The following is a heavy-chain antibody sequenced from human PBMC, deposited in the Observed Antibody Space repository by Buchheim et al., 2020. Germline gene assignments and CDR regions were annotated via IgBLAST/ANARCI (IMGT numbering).Heavy chain of an antibody. Sequence: EVQLVESGGGLVQPGGSLRLSCAASGFTFSSYKMSWVRQAPGKGLEWVSFVSSTESTIYYTDSVKGRFTISRDNAKNSLYLQMNSLRAEDTAVYYCARDMDISDAFDIWGQGT. V-gene: IGHV3-48*03. CDR1: GFTFSSYK. J-gene: IGHJ3*02. CDR2: VSSTESTI. CDR3: ARDMDISDAFDI. D-gene: IGHD2-2*03.